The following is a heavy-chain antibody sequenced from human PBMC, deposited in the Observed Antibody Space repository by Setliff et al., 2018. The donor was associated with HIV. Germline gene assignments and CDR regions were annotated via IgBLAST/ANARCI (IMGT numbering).Heavy chain of an antibody. CDR1: GDIFNNNA. CDR2: IIPIFGLA. CDR3: ARGGTYYYDSSGYDYFDY. Sequence: SVKVSCKASGDIFNNNAINWVRQAPGQGLEWMGRIIPIFGLANYARKFQGRVTITRDTSASTAYMELSSLRSEDMAVYYCARGGTYYYDSSGYDYFDYWGQGTLVTVSS. J-gene: IGHJ4*02. D-gene: IGHD3-22*01. V-gene: IGHV1-69*04.